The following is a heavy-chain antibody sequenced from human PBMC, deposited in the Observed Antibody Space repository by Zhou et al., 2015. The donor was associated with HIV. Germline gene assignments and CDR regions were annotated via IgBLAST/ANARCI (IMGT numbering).Heavy chain of an antibody. V-gene: IGHV3-11*01. J-gene: IGHJ4*02. CDR1: EFNFADHY. Sequence: VQLVESGGGLVKPGGSLRLSCAASEFNFADHYMAWIRQAPGKGLEWLAYISGGGDAIYYADSVKGRFLISRDNAKNSVFLQMISLQAADTAVYYCARVTLITNPYFDLWGQGTLVTVS. CDR3: ARVTLITNPYFDL. CDR2: ISGGGDAI.